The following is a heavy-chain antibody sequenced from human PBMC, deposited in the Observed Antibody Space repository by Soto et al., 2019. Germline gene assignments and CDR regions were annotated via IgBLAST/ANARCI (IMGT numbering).Heavy chain of an antibody. V-gene: IGHV1-2*02. CDR1: GYTFTGYY. Sequence: ASVKVSCKASGYTFTGYYLHWVRQAPGQGLEWMGWINPHSGGTNFAQNFEDRVTMTGDTSSNTVYMELSGLRSDDTAVYFCARELYSCGAECPYYMDYWGQGTPVTVSS. CDR2: INPHSGGT. CDR3: ARELYSCGAECPYYMDY. J-gene: IGHJ4*02. D-gene: IGHD2-21*01.